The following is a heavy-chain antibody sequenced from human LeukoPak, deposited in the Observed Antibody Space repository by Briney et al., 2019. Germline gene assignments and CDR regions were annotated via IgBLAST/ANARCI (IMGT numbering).Heavy chain of an antibody. CDR1: GFTFSSYE. Sequence: PGGSLRLSCAASGFTFSSYEMNWVRQAPGKGLEWVSYISSSGSTIYYADSVKGRFTISRDNAKNSLYLQMNSLRAEDKAVYYCARDLNVGSDGMDVWGKGTTVTVSS. V-gene: IGHV3-48*03. D-gene: IGHD1-26*01. J-gene: IGHJ6*04. CDR3: ARDLNVGSDGMDV. CDR2: ISSSGSTI.